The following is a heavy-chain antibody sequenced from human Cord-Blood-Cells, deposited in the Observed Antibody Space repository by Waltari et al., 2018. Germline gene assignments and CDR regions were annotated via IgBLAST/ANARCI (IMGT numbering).Heavy chain of an antibody. CDR1: GFTFSNAG. D-gene: IGHD5-18*01. V-gene: IGHV3-15*01. CDR2: IKSKTDGGTT. Sequence: EVQLVESGGGLVKPGGSLRLPGAASGFTFSNAGMSWVRQAPGKGLEWVGRIKSKTDGGTTDYAAPVKGRFTISRDDSKNTLYLQMNSLKTEDTAVYYCTADTAMVSSIWGQGTMVTVSS. J-gene: IGHJ3*02. CDR3: TADTAMVSSI.